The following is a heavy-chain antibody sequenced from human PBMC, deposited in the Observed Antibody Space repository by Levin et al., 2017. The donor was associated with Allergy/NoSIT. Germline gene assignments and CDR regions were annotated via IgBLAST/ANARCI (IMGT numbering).Heavy chain of an antibody. CDR1: GFTFSSYS. V-gene: IGHV3-21*01. CDR2: ISSSSSYI. CDR3: ARTDGSGSYPIRDAFDI. Sequence: PGGSLRLSCAASGFTFSSYSMNWVRQAPGKGLEWVSSISSSSSYIYYADSVKGRFTISRDNAKNSLYLQMNSLRAEDTAVYYCARTDGSGSYPIRDAFDIWGQGTMVTVSS. D-gene: IGHD3-10*01. J-gene: IGHJ3*02.